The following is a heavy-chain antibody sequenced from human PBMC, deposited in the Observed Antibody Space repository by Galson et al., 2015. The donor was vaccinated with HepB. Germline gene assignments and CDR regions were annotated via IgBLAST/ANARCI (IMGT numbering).Heavy chain of an antibody. CDR3: ARDPQRNYYDTSGYYGDWYFDV. CDR2: IYYSGTT. Sequence: ETLSLTCTVSGGSISKYYWSWIRQPPGKGLEWIGYIYYSGTTNYNPSLKSRVTILVDTSRNQFSLDLTSVTAADTAVYYCARDPQRNYYDTSGYYGDWYFDVWGRGTLVTVSS. V-gene: IGHV4-59*01. D-gene: IGHD3-22*01. J-gene: IGHJ2*01. CDR1: GGSISKYY.